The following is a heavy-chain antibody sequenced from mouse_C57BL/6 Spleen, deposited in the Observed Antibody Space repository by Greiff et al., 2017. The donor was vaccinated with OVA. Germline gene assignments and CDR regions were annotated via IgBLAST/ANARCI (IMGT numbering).Heavy chain of an antibody. Sequence: VQLQQSGPELVTPGASVTISCKASGYAFRSSWMNWVKQRAGKGLEWIGRIYPGDGDTNYHGKFKGKATLTADKSSSTAYMQLSSLTSEYSAVYFCARGGYYSTDFDYWGQGTTLTVSS. CDR1: GYAFRSSW. D-gene: IGHD2-5*01. J-gene: IGHJ2*01. CDR2: IYPGDGDT. CDR3: ARGGYYSTDFDY. V-gene: IGHV1-82*01.